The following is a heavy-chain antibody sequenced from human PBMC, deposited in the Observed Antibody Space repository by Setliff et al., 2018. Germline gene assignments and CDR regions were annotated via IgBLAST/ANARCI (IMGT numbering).Heavy chain of an antibody. CDR3: ARDGYGDDWNTFVDVYYYYMDV. D-gene: IGHD5-18*01. CDR2: IYRDGNT. J-gene: IGHJ6*03. V-gene: IGHV4-38-2*02. CDR1: GYSINSGYY. Sequence: PSETLSLTCAVSGYSINSGYYWGWIRQSPGKGLEWIGSIYRDGNTYYNPSLRSRVTISVDTSKNQFSLNLSSVTAADTAAYYCARDGYGDDWNTFVDVYYYYMDVWGKGTTVTVSS.